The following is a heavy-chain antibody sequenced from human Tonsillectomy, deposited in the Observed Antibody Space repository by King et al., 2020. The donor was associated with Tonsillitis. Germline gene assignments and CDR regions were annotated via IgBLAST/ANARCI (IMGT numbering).Heavy chain of an antibody. J-gene: IGHJ3*02. CDR2: IMWNSVTI. V-gene: IGHV3-9*01. Sequence: VQLVESGGGLVQPGRSLRLSCAASGINFNDDAMHWVRQAPGKGLEWVSGIMWNSVTIDYADSVKGRFTISRDNAKNSLYLQMNSLRPEDTALYYCAKVKFYGDYFSAFDIWGPGTMVTVSS. CDR1: GINFNDDA. D-gene: IGHD4-17*01. CDR3: AKVKFYGDYFSAFDI.